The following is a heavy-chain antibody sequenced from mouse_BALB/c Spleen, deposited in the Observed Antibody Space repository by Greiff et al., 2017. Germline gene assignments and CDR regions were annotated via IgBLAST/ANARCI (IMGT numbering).Heavy chain of an antibody. Sequence: QVQLQQSGPGLVQPSQSLSITCTVSGFSLTSYGVHWVRQSPGKGLEWLRVIWSGGSTDYNAAFISRLSISKDNSKSQVFFKMNSLQANDTAIYYCARALSGTGYYFDYWGQGTTLTVSS. D-gene: IGHD4-1*01. V-gene: IGHV2-2*02. J-gene: IGHJ2*01. CDR1: GFSLTSYG. CDR2: IWSGGST. CDR3: ARALSGTGYYFDY.